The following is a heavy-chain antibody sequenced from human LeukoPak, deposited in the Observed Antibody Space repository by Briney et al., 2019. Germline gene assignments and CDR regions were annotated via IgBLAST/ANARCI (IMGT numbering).Heavy chain of an antibody. CDR1: GGSFSGYY. Sequence: SETLSLTCAVYGGSFSGYYWSWIRQPPGKGLEWIGEINHSGSTNYNPSLKSRVTISVDTSKNQFSLKLSSVTAADTAVYYCARDRGSGWYGEFDYWGQGTLVTVSS. J-gene: IGHJ4*02. D-gene: IGHD6-19*01. V-gene: IGHV4-34*01. CDR2: INHSGST. CDR3: ARDRGSGWYGEFDY.